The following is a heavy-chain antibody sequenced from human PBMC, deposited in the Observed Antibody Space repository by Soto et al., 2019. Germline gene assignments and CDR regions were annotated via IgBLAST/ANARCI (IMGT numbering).Heavy chain of an antibody. V-gene: IGHV4-30-4*01. Sequence: SETLSLTCTFSGGSISSGDYYWSWIRQPPGKGLEWIGYIYYSGSTYYNPSLKSRVTISVDTSKNQFSLKLSSVTAADTAVYYCARVNWNVSGSSYYYGMDVLGQGTMVTVSS. CDR1: GGSISSGDYY. CDR2: IYYSGST. CDR3: ARVNWNVSGSSYYYGMDV. D-gene: IGHD1-1*01. J-gene: IGHJ6*02.